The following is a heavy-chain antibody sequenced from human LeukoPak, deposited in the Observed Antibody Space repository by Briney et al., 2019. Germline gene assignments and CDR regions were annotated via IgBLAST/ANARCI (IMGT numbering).Heavy chain of an antibody. CDR3: ARGSDDYDSSGYYDY. D-gene: IGHD3-22*01. V-gene: IGHV4-34*01. CDR1: GGSFSGYY. CDR2: INHSGST. Sequence: SETLSLICAVSGGSFSGYYWSWIRQPPGKGLEWIGEINHSGSTNYNPSLKSRVTISVDTSKNQFSLKLSSVTAADTAVYYCARGSDDYDSSGYYDYWGQGTLVTVSS. J-gene: IGHJ4*02.